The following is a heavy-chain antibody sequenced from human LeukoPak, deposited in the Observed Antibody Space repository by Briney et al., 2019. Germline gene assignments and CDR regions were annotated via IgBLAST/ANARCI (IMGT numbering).Heavy chain of an antibody. CDR3: TRFAYDYVWGSYFGY. D-gene: IGHD3-16*01. CDR2: ISYDGSNK. J-gene: IGHJ4*02. Sequence: GGSLRLSCAASGFTFSTYGMHWVRQAPGKGLEWVAVISYDGSNKYYADSVKGRFTISRDDSKSIAYLQMNSLKTEDTAVYYCTRFAYDYVWGSYFGYWGQGTLVTVSS. CDR1: GFTFSTYG. V-gene: IGHV3-30*03.